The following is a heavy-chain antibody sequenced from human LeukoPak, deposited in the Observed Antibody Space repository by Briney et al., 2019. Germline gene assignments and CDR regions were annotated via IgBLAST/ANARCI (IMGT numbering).Heavy chain of an antibody. CDR2: IYYSGST. CDR3: ARIITIFGVVTPDRWFDP. J-gene: IGHJ5*02. Sequence: PSETLPLTCTVSGGSISSYYWSWIRHPPGKGLEWIGYIYYSGSTNYHPSLKSRVPISVDTSKNQFSLKLSSVTAAGTAVYYCARIITIFGVVTPDRWFDPWGQGTLVTVSS. D-gene: IGHD3-3*01. CDR1: GGSISSYY. V-gene: IGHV4-59*01.